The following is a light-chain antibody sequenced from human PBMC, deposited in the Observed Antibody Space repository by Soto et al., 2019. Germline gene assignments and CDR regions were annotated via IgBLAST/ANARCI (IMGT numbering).Light chain of an antibody. Sequence: AIQMSQSPSSLSASVRQRVTLTVRASQGSRNDLGWYQQKPGNAPKLVIYAASRLQPGFPSRFSSSGSGTDFTLTINSRQPEDFAAYYCLQNHNYPWTFGQGTKVE. J-gene: IGKJ1*01. CDR2: AAS. CDR3: LQNHNYPWT. V-gene: IGKV1-6*01. CDR1: QGSRND.